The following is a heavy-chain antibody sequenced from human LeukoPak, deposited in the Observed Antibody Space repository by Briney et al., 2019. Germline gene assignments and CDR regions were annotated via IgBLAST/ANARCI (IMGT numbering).Heavy chain of an antibody. J-gene: IGHJ6*03. Sequence: SVKVSCKASGGTFSSYAISWVRQAPGQGLEWMGRIIPIFGTANYAQKFQGRVTITTDESTSTAYMELSSLRSEDTAVYYCASSRGAGTPYYYYYMDVWGKGTMVTVSS. CDR2: IIPIFGTA. V-gene: IGHV1-69*05. D-gene: IGHD1-1*01. CDR3: ASSRGAGTPYYYYYMDV. CDR1: GGTFSSYA.